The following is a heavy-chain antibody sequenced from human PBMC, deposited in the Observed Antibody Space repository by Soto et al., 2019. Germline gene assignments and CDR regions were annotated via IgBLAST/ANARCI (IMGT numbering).Heavy chain of an antibody. V-gene: IGHV4-61*01. D-gene: IGHD3-22*01. Sequence: SETLSLTCTVSGGSVSSGSYYWSWIRQPPGKRLEWIVYIYYSGSTNYNPSLKSRVTISVDTSKNQFSLKLSSVTAADTAVYFCARDRVDYYDSSGLDYWGQGTLVTVSS. CDR2: IYYSGST. CDR3: ARDRVDYYDSSGLDY. J-gene: IGHJ4*02. CDR1: GGSVSSGSYY.